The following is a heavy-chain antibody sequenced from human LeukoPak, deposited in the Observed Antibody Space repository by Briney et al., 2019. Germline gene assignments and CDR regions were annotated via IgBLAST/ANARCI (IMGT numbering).Heavy chain of an antibody. V-gene: IGHV3-74*01. Sequence: GGSLRLSCAASGFTFSKYCMLWVRQAPGKGLESVSRINTDGTVTTYADSVKGRFTVSRDNADNTMFLQMNSVRDEDTAVYYCATKQWLAPPPDSWGQGTPVTVSS. CDR1: GFTFSKYC. J-gene: IGHJ4*02. CDR2: INTDGTVT. CDR3: ATKQWLAPPPDS. D-gene: IGHD6-19*01.